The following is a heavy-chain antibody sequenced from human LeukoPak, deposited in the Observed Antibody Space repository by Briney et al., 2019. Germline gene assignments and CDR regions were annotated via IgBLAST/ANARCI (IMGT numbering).Heavy chain of an antibody. CDR2: IKQGGSET. CDR1: GFTFSTHW. Sequence: PGGSLRLSCGASGFTFSTHWMNWVRQAPGKGLEWVANIKQGGSETNYVGSVKGRFTVSRDDAKNSVYLQVDSLRAEDTAIYYCARGPHYGSRSDHLDYRGQGTLVTVSS. CDR3: ARGPHYGSRSDHLDY. D-gene: IGHD3-10*01. J-gene: IGHJ4*02. V-gene: IGHV3-7*03.